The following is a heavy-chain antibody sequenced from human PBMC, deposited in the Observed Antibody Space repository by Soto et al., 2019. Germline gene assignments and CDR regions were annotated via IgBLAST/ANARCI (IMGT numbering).Heavy chain of an antibody. CDR2: IYPGDSDT. CDR3: ARSVSGIAARPDALDI. V-gene: IGHV5-51*01. J-gene: IGHJ3*02. D-gene: IGHD6-6*01. CDR1: GYSFTSYW. Sequence: GEPLKISCKGSGYSFTSYWIGWVRQMPGKGLEWMGIIYPGDSDTRYSPSFQGQVTISADNSISTAYLQWSSLKASDTAMYYCARSVSGIAARPDALDIWGQGTMVTVSS.